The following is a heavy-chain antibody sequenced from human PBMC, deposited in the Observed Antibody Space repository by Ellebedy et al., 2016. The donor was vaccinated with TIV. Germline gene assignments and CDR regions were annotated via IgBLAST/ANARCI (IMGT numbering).Heavy chain of an antibody. CDR2: IYSGGST. CDR1: GRIVSNNY. J-gene: IGHJ4*02. V-gene: IGHV3-53*01. Sequence: PGGSLRLSCAVSGRIVSNNYMSWVRQAPGKGLEWVAVIYSGGSTYYADSVKGRFTISRDNTKNTLYLQMNSVRVDDTAVYYCARGSEVRGWRNFDSWGQGTLVTVSS. D-gene: IGHD6-19*01. CDR3: ARGSEVRGWRNFDS.